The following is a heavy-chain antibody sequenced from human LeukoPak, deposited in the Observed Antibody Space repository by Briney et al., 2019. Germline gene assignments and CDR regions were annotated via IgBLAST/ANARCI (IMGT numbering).Heavy chain of an antibody. CDR1: GFTFSGYA. CDR2: ISYXGSNE. V-gene: IGHV3-30-3*01. J-gene: IGHJ4*02. Sequence: GGSLRLSCAASGFTFSGYAMHWVRXAPGKXLEWVAVISYXGSNEYYADSVXGRFTISRDNSKNTLYLQMNSLSVEDTAVYYCARVGYYASGPFSYFDYWGQGTLVTVSS. CDR3: ARVGYYASGPFSYFDY. D-gene: IGHD3-10*01.